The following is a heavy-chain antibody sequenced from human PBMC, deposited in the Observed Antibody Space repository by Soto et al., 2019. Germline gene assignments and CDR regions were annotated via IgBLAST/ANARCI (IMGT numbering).Heavy chain of an antibody. CDR2: LIDNGGST. D-gene: IGHD4-17*01. CDR3: ARTTVTKSRDS. CDR1: GFTFSAYA. J-gene: IGHJ4*02. V-gene: IGHV3-23*01. Sequence: EVQLLESGGGLVQPGGSLRLSCAASGFTFSAYAMSWVRQAPGKGLEYVSSLIDNGGSTYYADSVRGRSTFSRANSKITRYLQMNSLRVEDTAVYYCARTTVTKSRDSWGQGALVTVSS.